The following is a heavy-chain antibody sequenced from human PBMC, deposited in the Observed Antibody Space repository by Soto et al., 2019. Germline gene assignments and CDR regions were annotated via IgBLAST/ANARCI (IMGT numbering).Heavy chain of an antibody. CDR2: ISGGGGNT. CDR1: GFTFSNYA. D-gene: IGHD3-16*01. V-gene: IGHV3-23*01. Sequence: EVQLLESGGGLVQPGGSLRLSCAASGFTFSNYAMSWVRQTLGKGVEWVLTISGGGGNTYYSDSVKGRFTISRDNSKHTVYLQMNSLRAEDTAIYYCAKKRLRRGANYWGQGALVTVTS. J-gene: IGHJ4*02. CDR3: AKKRLRRGANY.